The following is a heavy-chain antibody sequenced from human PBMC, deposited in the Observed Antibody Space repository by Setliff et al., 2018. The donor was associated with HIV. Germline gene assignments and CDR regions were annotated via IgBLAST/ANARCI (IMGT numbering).Heavy chain of an antibody. Sequence: PSETLSLTCTVSGGSISSSSYYWGWNRQPPGKGLEWIGSISYSGSTYYNPSLKSRVTISVDTSKNQFSLKLSSVTAADTAVYYCARDRRYFDSSGHDYWGQGTLVTVSS. J-gene: IGHJ4*02. CDR3: ARDRRYFDSSGHDY. V-gene: IGHV4-39*07. D-gene: IGHD3-22*01. CDR1: GGSISSSSYY. CDR2: ISYSGST.